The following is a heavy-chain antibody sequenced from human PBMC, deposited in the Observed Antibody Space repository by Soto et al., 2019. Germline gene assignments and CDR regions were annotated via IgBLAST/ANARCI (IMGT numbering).Heavy chain of an antibody. V-gene: IGHV5-51*01. D-gene: IGHD3-22*01. J-gene: IGHJ6*02. CDR2: IYPGDSDT. CDR3: ARRTYYYDSSGYSPNYYYYYGMDV. Sequence: GESLKISCKGSGYSFTSYWIGWVRQMPGKGLEWMGIIYPGDSDTRYSPSFQGQVTISADKSISTAYLQWSSLKASDTAMYYCARRTYYYDSSGYSPNYYYYYGMDVWGQGTTVTVSS. CDR1: GYSFTSYW.